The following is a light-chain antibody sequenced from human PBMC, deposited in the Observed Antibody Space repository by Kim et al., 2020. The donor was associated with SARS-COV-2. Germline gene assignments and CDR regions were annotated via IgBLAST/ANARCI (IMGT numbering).Light chain of an antibody. CDR3: NSRDSSGNHLV. CDR1: SLRSYY. V-gene: IGLV3-19*01. Sequence: ALGQLVRITCQGDSLRSYYASWYQQEPGHAPVLVIYGKNNRPSGIPDRFSGSSSGNTASLTITGAQAEDEADYYCNSRDSSGNHLVFGGGTQLTVL. J-gene: IGLJ2*01. CDR2: GKN.